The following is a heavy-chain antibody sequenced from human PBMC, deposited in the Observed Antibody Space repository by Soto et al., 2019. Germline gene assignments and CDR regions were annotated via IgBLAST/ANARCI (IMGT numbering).Heavy chain of an antibody. Sequence: QLQLQESGSGLVKPSQTLSLTCAVSGGSISSGGYSWRWIRQPAGKGLEWVGNMYHSGSTYYNPSLKTRDTISVDRYKNQFSLKLSSVTAADTAVYYCARGSYYYDSSGYSPLFDYWGQGTLVTVSS. J-gene: IGHJ4*02. CDR2: MYHSGST. V-gene: IGHV4-30-2*01. D-gene: IGHD3-22*01. CDR3: ARGSYYYDSSGYSPLFDY. CDR1: GGSISSGGYS.